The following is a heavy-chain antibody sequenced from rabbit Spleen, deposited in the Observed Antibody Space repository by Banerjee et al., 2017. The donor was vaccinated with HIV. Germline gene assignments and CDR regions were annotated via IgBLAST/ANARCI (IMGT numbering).Heavy chain of an antibody. CDR3: ARRNGYFGL. CDR1: GLDFGSKV. J-gene: IGHJ4*01. V-gene: IGHV1S45*01. Sequence: QEQLAESGGGLVQPEGSLTLNCKASGLDFGSKVVCWVRQAPGKGLEWIACVARGASGSSDRTYFAEWEKGRFPISKTSSTAVNLQMTSLTDADTASYFCARRNGYFGLWGAGPLVAVS. D-gene: IGHD3-1*01. CDR2: VARGASGSSDRT.